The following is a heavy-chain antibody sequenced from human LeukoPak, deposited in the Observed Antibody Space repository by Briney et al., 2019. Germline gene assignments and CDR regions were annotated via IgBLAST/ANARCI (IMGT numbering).Heavy chain of an antibody. D-gene: IGHD2-2*01. CDR1: GGSISSYY. Sequence: SETLSLTCTVSGGSISSYYWSWIRQPPGKGLEWIGYIYYSGSTNYNPSLKSRVTISVDTSKNQFSLKLSSVTAADTAVYYCAREVVPAALGEFWSAPGGQGTLVTVSS. J-gene: IGHJ5*02. CDR3: AREVVPAALGEFWSAP. V-gene: IGHV4-59*01. CDR2: IYYSGST.